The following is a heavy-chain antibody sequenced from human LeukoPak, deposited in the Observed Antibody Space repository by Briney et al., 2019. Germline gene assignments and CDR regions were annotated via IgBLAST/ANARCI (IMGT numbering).Heavy chain of an antibody. CDR2: ISGSGGST. V-gene: IGHV3-23*01. CDR3: AKDHCSSTSCPLDH. CDR1: GFTFSSYA. J-gene: IGHJ4*02. Sequence: RPGGSLRLSCAASGFTFSSYAMSWVRQAPGKGLEWVSAISGSGGSTYYADSVKGQFTISRDNSKNTLYLQMNSLRAEDTAVYYCAKDHCSSTSCPLDHWGQGTLVTVFS. D-gene: IGHD2-2*01.